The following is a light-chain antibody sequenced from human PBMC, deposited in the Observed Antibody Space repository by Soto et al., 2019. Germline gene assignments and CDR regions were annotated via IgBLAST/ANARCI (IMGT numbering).Light chain of an antibody. CDR1: QSVSSNF. J-gene: IGKJ1*01. CDR3: QHYGNSPRT. CDR2: GAS. V-gene: IGKV3-20*01. Sequence: EIVLTQSPGTLSLSPGERATLSCRASQSVSSNFLAWYQQKPGQAPRLLIYGASNRATGIPDRFSGSGSGTDFTLTISRLEPEDFAVYYCQHYGNSPRTFGQGTKVDIK.